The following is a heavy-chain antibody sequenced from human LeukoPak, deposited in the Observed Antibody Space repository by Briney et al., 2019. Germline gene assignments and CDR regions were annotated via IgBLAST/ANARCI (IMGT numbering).Heavy chain of an antibody. J-gene: IGHJ4*02. Sequence: GGSLRLSCEASGFTFSSYWMSWVRQAPGKGLVWVSRINGDASSTSYADSVKGRFTISRDNAKSTLYLQMNSLRVEDTAVYYCARARGNTYGYFEYWGQGTLVTVSS. CDR2: INGDASST. D-gene: IGHD5-18*01. CDR3: ARARGNTYGYFEY. V-gene: IGHV3-74*01. CDR1: GFTFSSYW.